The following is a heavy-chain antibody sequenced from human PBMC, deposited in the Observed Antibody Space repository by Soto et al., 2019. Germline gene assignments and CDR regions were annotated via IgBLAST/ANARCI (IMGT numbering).Heavy chain of an antibody. Sequence: QPGGSLRLSCVASGFTFSRHGSSWVRQAPGKGLEWVSTINPSGDSTFYADSVKGRFTISRDNSKNTVYLQMNSLSVGDTAVYLCAKVDVSTAGSFDYWGQGALVTVSS. CDR3: AKVDVSTAGSFDY. CDR1: GFTFSRHG. CDR2: INPSGDST. D-gene: IGHD6-13*01. J-gene: IGHJ4*02. V-gene: IGHV3-23*01.